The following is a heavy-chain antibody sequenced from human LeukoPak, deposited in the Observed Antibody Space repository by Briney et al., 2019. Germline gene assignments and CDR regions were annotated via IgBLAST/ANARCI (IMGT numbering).Heavy chain of an antibody. D-gene: IGHD3-22*01. V-gene: IGHV4-59*02. CDR1: GASVNTNC. CDR3: AGDRDANDSTDGWYVA. CDR2: IYYSGRT. Sequence: SETLSLTCTVSGASVNTNCWNWIRQPPGKGLEWIGNIYYSGRTNYNPSLRSRVTISVDTAKNQFSLKLNSVTSADTAVYYSAGDRDANDSTDGWYVAWWEGTLVVASS. J-gene: IGHJ5*02.